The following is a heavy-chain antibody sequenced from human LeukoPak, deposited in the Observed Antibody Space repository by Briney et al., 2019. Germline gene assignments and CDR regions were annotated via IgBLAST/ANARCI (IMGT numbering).Heavy chain of an antibody. CDR3: ARAVLDDYYGSGTTQGY. CDR2: INPSGGST. CDR1: GYTFTSYY. D-gene: IGHD3-10*01. V-gene: IGHV1-46*01. J-gene: IGHJ4*02. Sequence: GASVKVSCKASGYTFTSYYMHWVRQAPGQGLEWMGIINPSGGSTSYAQKFQGRVTMTRDTSTSTVYMELSSLRSEDTAVYYCARAVLDDYYGSGTTQGYWGQGTLVTVSS.